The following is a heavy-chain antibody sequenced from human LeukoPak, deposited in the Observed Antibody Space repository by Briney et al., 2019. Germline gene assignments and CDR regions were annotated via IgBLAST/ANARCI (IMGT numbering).Heavy chain of an antibody. D-gene: IGHD6-13*01. CDR2: IKQDGSEK. CDR3: ARDGSSWFFDY. V-gene: IGHV3-7*03. CDR1: GFTFSEYF. J-gene: IGHJ4*02. Sequence: GGSLRLSCVVSGFTFSEYFMDWVRQAPGKGLEWVANIKQDGSEKYYVDSVKGRFIISRDNAKNSLYLQMNSLRAEDTAVYYCARDGSSWFFDYWGQGTLVTVSS.